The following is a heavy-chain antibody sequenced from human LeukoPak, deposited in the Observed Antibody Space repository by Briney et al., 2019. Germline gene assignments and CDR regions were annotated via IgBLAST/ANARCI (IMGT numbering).Heavy chain of an antibody. J-gene: IGHJ4*02. CDR1: GFTFSDCD. CDR2: IRYRSSHI. V-gene: IGHV3-21*01. CDR3: GRAFPPLRTAAAGDY. Sequence: GGSLRLSCTASGFTFSDCDMNWFRQAPGKGLEWVSSIRYRSSHIYYADSVKGRFTISRDNAENSLYLQMNSLRAEDTAVYYCGRAFPPLRTAAAGDYWGQGTLVTVSS. D-gene: IGHD6-13*01.